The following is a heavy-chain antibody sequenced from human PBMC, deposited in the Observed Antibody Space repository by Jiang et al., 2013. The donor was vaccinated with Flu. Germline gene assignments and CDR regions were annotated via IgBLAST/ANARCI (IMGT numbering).Heavy chain of an antibody. Sequence: QLLESGGGLVKPGESLRLSCAASGFTFGDYYMSWIRQSPGKGLEWVSYISDSGTTMYQADSVKGRFTISRDNAKNSLYLQMNSLRVEDTAVYYCARDPDTSNKVDYWGQGTLVTVSS. V-gene: IGHV3-11*01. D-gene: IGHD5-18*01. CDR2: ISDSGTTM. CDR3: ARDPDTSNKVDY. CDR1: GFTFGDYY. J-gene: IGHJ4*02.